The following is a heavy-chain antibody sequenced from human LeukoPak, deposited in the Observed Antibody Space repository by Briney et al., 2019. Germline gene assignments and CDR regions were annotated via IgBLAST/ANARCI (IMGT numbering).Heavy chain of an antibody. CDR3: AKGGYDLDYYMDV. J-gene: IGHJ6*03. Sequence: GGSLRLSCAASGFTFSSYWMHWVRQAPGKGLVWVSRINSDGSSTSYADSVKGRFTISRDNAKNTLYLQMNSLRVEDTALYYCAKGGYDLDYYMDVWGKGTTVTISS. CDR2: INSDGSST. V-gene: IGHV3-74*01. D-gene: IGHD5-12*01. CDR1: GFTFSSYW.